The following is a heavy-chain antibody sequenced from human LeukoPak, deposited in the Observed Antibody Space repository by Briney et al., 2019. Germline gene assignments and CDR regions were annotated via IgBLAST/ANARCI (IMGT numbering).Heavy chain of an antibody. CDR1: EFSVGSNY. J-gene: IGHJ6*03. CDR2: INWNGGST. Sequence: GGSLRLSCAASEFSVGSNYMTWVRQAPGKGLEWVSGINWNGGSTSYAASVKGRFTISRDNAKNSLHLQMSSVRAEDTALYYCARDQFSVAANSYYYFYMDVWGKGTTVTISS. V-gene: IGHV3-20*04. CDR3: ARDQFSVAANSYYYFYMDV. D-gene: IGHD2-15*01.